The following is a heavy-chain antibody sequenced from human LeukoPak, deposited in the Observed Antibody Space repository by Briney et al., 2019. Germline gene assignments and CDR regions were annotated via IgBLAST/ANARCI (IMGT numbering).Heavy chain of an antibody. D-gene: IGHD6-13*01. CDR1: GGSISNYY. J-gene: IGHJ3*02. CDR2: IYHSGST. CDR3: ARAQLRGAFDI. Sequence: SETLSLTCTVSGGSISNYYWSWIRQPPGKGLEWIGYIYHSGSTYYNPSLKSRVTISVDRSKNQFSLKLSSVTAADTAVYYCARAQLRGAFDIWGQGTMVTVSS. V-gene: IGHV4-59*12.